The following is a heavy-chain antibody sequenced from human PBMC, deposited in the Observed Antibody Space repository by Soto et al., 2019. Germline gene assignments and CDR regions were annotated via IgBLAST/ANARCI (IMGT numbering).Heavy chain of an antibody. D-gene: IGHD2-2*01. CDR2: IYPYDSDT. J-gene: IGHJ4*01. Sequence: GESLKISCKGSGYTFATHWIAWVRQMPGKGMEWMGNIYPYDSDTRYSPSFQGQVTISADTSITTAYLQWSGLRASDTAMYFCARHLVGSTRGNFDYWGQGTLVTVSS. V-gene: IGHV5-51*01. CDR3: ARHLVGSTRGNFDY. CDR1: GYTFATHW.